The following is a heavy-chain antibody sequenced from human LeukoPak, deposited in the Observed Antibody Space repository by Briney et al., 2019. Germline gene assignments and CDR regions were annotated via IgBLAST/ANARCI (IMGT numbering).Heavy chain of an antibody. V-gene: IGHV3-23*01. D-gene: IGHD6-19*01. CDR1: GCIFSHYV. CDR3: LKVGGGGGWYWST. J-gene: IGHJ5*02. Sequence: PGWSLTLSCIGTGCIFSHYVMHWVHPAPGKGLEGVAVINYYGGDTDYVDSVYGRLTISRHNQKNTLFVQVNNLRDEDTAGRDCLKVGGGGGWYWSTWGQGNLVTVS. CDR2: INYYGGDT.